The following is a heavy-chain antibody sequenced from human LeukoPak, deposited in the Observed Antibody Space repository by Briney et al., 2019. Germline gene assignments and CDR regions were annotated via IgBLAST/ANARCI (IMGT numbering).Heavy chain of an antibody. CDR3: ARRGSTYYDYVWGSYRPYYFDY. V-gene: IGHV4-59*12. D-gene: IGHD3-16*02. Sequence: RPSETLSLTCTVSGGSISSYYWSWIRQPPGKGLEWIGYIYYSGSTNYNPSLKSRVTISVDTSKNQFSLKLSSVTAADTAVYYCARRGSTYYDYVWGSYRPYYFDYWGQGTLVTVSS. CDR1: GGSISSYY. CDR2: IYYSGST. J-gene: IGHJ4*02.